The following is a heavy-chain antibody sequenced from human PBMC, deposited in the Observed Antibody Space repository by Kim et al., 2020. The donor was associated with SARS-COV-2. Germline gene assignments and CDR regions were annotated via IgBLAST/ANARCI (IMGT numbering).Heavy chain of an antibody. D-gene: IGHD2-2*01. J-gene: IGHJ4*02. CDR1: GFTFSSYA. V-gene: IGHV3-23*01. Sequence: GGSLRLSCAASGFTFSSYAMSWVRQAPGKGLEWVSAISGSGGSTYYADSVKGRFTISRDNSKNTLYLQMNSLRAEDTAVYYCAKVFASYQLLSEGRYYFDYWGQGTLVTVSS. CDR2: ISGSGGST. CDR3: AKVFASYQLLSEGRYYFDY.